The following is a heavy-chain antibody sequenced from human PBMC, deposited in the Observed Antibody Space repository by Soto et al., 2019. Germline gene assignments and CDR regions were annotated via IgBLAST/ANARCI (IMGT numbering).Heavy chain of an antibody. CDR3: SRSLDS. J-gene: IGHJ4*02. V-gene: IGHV3-7*03. Sequence: GGSLRLSCAASGFTFSSFLMDWVRQAPGKGLEWVANISPDGREKHYADSVKGRFTISRDNAKNSLYLQMSSLTAEDSALYYCSRSLDSWGQGTRVTVSS. CDR1: GFTFSSFL. CDR2: ISPDGREK.